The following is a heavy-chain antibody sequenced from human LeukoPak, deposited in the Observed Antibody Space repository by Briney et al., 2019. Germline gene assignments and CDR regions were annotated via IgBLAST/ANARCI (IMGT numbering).Heavy chain of an antibody. D-gene: IGHD4-17*01. CDR3: ATLPTGG. CDR1: GGSISSGGYS. CDR2: IYHSGST. Sequence: PSQTLSLTCAVSGGSISSGGYSWSWIRQPPGKGLEWIGYIYHSGSTNYNPSLKSRVTISVDTSKNQFSLKLSSVTAADTAVYYCATLPTGGWGQGTLVTVSS. J-gene: IGHJ4*02. V-gene: IGHV4-30-2*01.